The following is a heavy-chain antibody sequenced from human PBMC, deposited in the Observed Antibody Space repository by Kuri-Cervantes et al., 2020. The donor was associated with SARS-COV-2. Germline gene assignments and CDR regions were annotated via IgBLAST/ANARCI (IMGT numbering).Heavy chain of an antibody. V-gene: IGHV3-33*01. CDR3: ARDRIAPTGWDYYMDV. Sequence: GGSLRLSCAASGFTFSSYGMHWVRQAPGKGLEWVAVIWYDGGNKYYADSVKGRFTISRDNSKNTLYLQMNSLRAEDTAVYYCARDRIAPTGWDYYMDVWGKGTTVTVSS. CDR1: GFTFSSYG. D-gene: IGHD2-15*01. CDR2: IWYDGGNK. J-gene: IGHJ6*03.